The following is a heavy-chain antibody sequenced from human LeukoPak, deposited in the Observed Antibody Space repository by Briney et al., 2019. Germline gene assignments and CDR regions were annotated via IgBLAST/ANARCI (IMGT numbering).Heavy chain of an antibody. J-gene: IGHJ4*02. V-gene: IGHV4-4*07. CDR1: GGSISSYY. CDR3: ARRKRAYVGATLYYFDY. CDR2: IYTSGST. Sequence: SETLSLTCTVSGGSISSYYWSWIRQPAGKGLEWIGRIYTSGSTNYNPSLKSRVTISVDTSKNQFSLKLSSVTAADTAVYYCARRKRAYVGATLYYFDYWGQGTLVTVSS. D-gene: IGHD1-26*01.